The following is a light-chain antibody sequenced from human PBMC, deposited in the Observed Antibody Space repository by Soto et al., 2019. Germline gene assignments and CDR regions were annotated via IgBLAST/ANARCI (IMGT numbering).Light chain of an antibody. CDR1: QSISSW. CDR2: KAS. V-gene: IGKV1-5*03. Sequence: DIPMTQSPSTLSASVGDRVTITCRASQSISSWLAWYQQKPGKAPKLLIYKASSLESGVPSRFSGSGSGTEFTLTISSLQPDDFANYYCQQYNSYPWTFGQGIKVEIK. CDR3: QQYNSYPWT. J-gene: IGKJ1*01.